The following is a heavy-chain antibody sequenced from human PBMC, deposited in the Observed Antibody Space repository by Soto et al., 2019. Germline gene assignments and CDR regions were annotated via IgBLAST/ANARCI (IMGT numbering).Heavy chain of an antibody. J-gene: IGHJ2*01. CDR2: STHSGIT. Sequence: QVQLQQWGAGLLKPSETLSLTCAVYGGSFSGYYWSWIRQPPGKGPEWIGESTHSGITNYNPSLKSRVATSVDTYNTQFSLKLSSVTAAGTAVYYCARGRRRPLLRYWYFDLWGRGTLVTVSS. CDR1: GGSFSGYY. V-gene: IGHV4-34*01. CDR3: ARGRRRPLLRYWYFDL. D-gene: IGHD2-15*01.